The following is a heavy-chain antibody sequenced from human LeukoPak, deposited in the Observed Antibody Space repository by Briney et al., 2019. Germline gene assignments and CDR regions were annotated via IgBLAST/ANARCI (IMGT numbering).Heavy chain of an antibody. Sequence: ASVKVSCKVSGYTLTHLSMHWVRQAPGQGLEWMGGFDPEDGETIYEQKFQGRVTMTQDTSTDTAYMELSSLRAEDTAVYYCATGGSGSYPYYYYYYMDVWGKGTTFTVSS. CDR2: FDPEDGET. D-gene: IGHD1-26*01. V-gene: IGHV1-24*01. CDR1: GYTLTHLS. CDR3: ATGGSGSYPYYYYYYMDV. J-gene: IGHJ6*03.